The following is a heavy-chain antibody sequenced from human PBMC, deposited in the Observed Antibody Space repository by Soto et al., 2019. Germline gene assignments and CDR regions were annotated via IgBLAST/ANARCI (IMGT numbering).Heavy chain of an antibody. CDR2: IIPIFGTA. J-gene: IGHJ6*02. D-gene: IGHD1-26*01. Sequence: QVQLVQSGAEVKKPGSSVKVSCKASGGSFSNYAFSWVRQAPGQGLEWMGGIIPIFGTANYAQKFQGRVTITADESTSTAYMELSSLRSEDTAVYYCARVATGLVGATTLGDYYYGMDVWGQGTTVTVSS. V-gene: IGHV1-69*01. CDR3: ARVATGLVGATTLGDYYYGMDV. CDR1: GGSFSNYA.